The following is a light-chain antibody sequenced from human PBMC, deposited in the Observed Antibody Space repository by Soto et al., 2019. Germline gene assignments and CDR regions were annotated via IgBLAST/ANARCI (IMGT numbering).Light chain of an antibody. CDR1: QSVSATY. V-gene: IGKV3D-20*02. Sequence: IVLPQAPKTLAVSRGERATSSCRASQSVSATYLAWYQQKPGQAPRLLIYDASNRATGIPARFSSSGSGTDFAFTISSFEPEDFAVSYCQGRTNRRWTYAQGTKVDIK. J-gene: IGKJ1*01. CDR3: QGRTNRRWT. CDR2: DAS.